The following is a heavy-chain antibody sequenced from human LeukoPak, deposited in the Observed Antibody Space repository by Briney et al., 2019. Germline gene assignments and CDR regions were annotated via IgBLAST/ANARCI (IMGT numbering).Heavy chain of an antibody. CDR3: ARGGAARPDF. V-gene: IGHV3-21*01. D-gene: IGHD6-6*01. Sequence: PGGSLRLSCAASGFTFSSYSMNWVRQAPGKGLEWVSSISSSSSYIYYADSVKGRFTISRDNAKNSLYLQMNSLRVEDTAVYYCARGGAARPDFWGQGTLVTVSS. CDR2: ISSSSSYI. CDR1: GFTFSSYS. J-gene: IGHJ4*02.